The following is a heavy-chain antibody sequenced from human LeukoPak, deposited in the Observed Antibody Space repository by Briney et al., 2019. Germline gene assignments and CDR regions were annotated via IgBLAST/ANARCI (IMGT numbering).Heavy chain of an antibody. V-gene: IGHV3-53*01. CDR3: ARFQQPDAFDI. D-gene: IGHD6-13*01. Sequence: GGSLRLSCAASGLTVSSNYMSWVRQAPGKGLEWVSVIDSGGSTFYADSVKGRFTISRDNSKNTLYLQMNSLRAEDTAVYYCARFQQPDAFDIWGQGTMVTVSS. CDR1: GLTVSSNY. CDR2: IDSGGST. J-gene: IGHJ3*02.